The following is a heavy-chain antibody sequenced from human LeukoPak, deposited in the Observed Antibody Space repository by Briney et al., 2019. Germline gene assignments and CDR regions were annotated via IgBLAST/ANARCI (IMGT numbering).Heavy chain of an antibody. V-gene: IGHV3-74*01. CDR3: ARDRVVGATLDY. J-gene: IGHJ4*02. CDR1: GFTFSSYW. D-gene: IGHD1-26*01. Sequence: PGGSLRLSCAASGFTFSSYWMSWVRQAPGKGLVWVSRINSDGSSTSYADSVKGRFTISRDNAKNTLYLQMNSLRAEDTAVYYCARDRVVGATLDYWGQGTLVTVSS. CDR2: INSDGSST.